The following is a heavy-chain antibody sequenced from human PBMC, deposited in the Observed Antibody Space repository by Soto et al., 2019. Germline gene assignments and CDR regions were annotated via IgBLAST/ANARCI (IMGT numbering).Heavy chain of an antibody. Sequence: ASVKVSCEACGYRFTSYAMHWVRQAPGQRLAWMGWVNAGNGNTKYSQKFQGRVTITRDTSASTAYMELGSLTSEDTAVYYCARGGGIVVVTAPYDHWGQGTLVTVSS. CDR3: ARGGGIVVVTAPYDH. CDR2: VNAGNGNT. J-gene: IGHJ4*02. V-gene: IGHV1-3*01. D-gene: IGHD2-21*02. CDR1: GYRFTSYA.